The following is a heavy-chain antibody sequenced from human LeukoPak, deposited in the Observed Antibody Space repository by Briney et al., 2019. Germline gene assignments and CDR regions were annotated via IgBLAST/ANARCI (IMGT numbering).Heavy chain of an antibody. CDR2: IIPIFGTA. CDR3: ARDRAGGGSYQYYFDY. Sequence: SVKVSCKASGGTFSSYAISWVRQAPGQGLEWMGGIIPIFGTANYAQKFQGRVTITADESTSTAYMELSSLRSEDTAVYYCARDRAGGGSYQYYFDYWGQGTLVTVSS. J-gene: IGHJ4*02. D-gene: IGHD1-26*01. CDR1: GGTFSSYA. V-gene: IGHV1-69*13.